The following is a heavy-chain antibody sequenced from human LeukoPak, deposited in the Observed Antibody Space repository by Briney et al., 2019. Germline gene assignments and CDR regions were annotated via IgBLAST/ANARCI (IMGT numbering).Heavy chain of an antibody. CDR1: GGSFSGYY. CDR3: AREEAYRKYLQH. V-gene: IGHV4-34*01. Sequence: SETLSLTCAVYGGSFSGYYWSWIRQPPGKGLEWIGEINHSGSTNYNPSLKSRVTISVDTSKSQFSLKLSSVTAADTAVYYCAREEAYRKYLQHWGQGTLVTVSS. J-gene: IGHJ1*01. D-gene: IGHD2-2*01. CDR2: INHSGST.